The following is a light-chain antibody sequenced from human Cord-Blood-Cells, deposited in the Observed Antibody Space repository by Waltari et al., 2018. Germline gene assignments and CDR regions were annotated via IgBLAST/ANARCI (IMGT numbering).Light chain of an antibody. V-gene: IGLV2-23*01. Sequence: QSALTQPASVSGSPGQSITISCTGTSSDVGSYNLVSWYQQHPGKAPQLMIYEGSRRPSGVSNRFSGSKSGNTASLTISGLQAEDEADYYCCSYAGIVVFGGGTKLTVL. J-gene: IGLJ2*01. CDR2: EGS. CDR3: CSYAGIVV. CDR1: SSDVGSYNL.